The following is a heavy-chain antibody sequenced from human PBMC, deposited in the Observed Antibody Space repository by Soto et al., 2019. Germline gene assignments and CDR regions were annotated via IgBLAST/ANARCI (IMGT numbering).Heavy chain of an antibody. J-gene: IGHJ4*02. Sequence: QVQLQQWGAGLLKPSETLSLTCAVYGGSFSGYYWSWIRQPPGKGLEWIGEINHSGSTNYNPSLKSRVTISVDTSKNQFSLKLSSVTAADTAVYYCARRGRITMVRGANDYWGQGTLVTVSS. D-gene: IGHD3-10*01. CDR2: INHSGST. CDR1: GGSFSGYY. V-gene: IGHV4-34*01. CDR3: ARRGRITMVRGANDY.